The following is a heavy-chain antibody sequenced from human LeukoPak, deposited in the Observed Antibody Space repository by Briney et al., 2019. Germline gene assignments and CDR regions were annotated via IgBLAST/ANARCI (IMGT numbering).Heavy chain of an antibody. CDR3: ARDEGYSSSWYRNYYFDY. D-gene: IGHD6-13*01. J-gene: IGHJ4*02. Sequence: GGSLRLSCAASGFTFSSYSMNWVRQAPGEGLEWVSSISSSSSYIYYADSVKGRFTISRDNAKNSLYLQMNSLRAEDTAVYYCARDEGYSSSWYRNYYFDYWGQGTLVTVSS. V-gene: IGHV3-21*01. CDR1: GFTFSSYS. CDR2: ISSSSSYI.